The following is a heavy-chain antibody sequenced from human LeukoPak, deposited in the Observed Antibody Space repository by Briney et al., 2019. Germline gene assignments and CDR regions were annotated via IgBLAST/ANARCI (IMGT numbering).Heavy chain of an antibody. Sequence: ETLSLTCTVSGGSISSYYWSWVRQAPGKGLEWVSAISGSGGSTYYADSVKGRFTISRDNSKNTLYLQMNSLRAEDTAVYYCAKTLVGAGDWGQGTLVTVSS. CDR2: ISGSGGST. CDR3: AKTLVGAGD. V-gene: IGHV3-23*01. D-gene: IGHD1-26*01. CDR1: GGSISSYY. J-gene: IGHJ4*02.